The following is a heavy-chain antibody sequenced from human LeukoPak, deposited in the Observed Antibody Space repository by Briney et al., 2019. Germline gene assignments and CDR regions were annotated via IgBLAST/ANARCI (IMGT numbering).Heavy chain of an antibody. Sequence: ASVKVSCKASGYTFTSYGISWVRQAPGQGLEWMGWISAYNGNTNYAQKFQGRVTMTRDTSISTAYMELSRLRSDDTAVYYCARSNQAYSGSYSVDYWGQGTLVTVSS. V-gene: IGHV1-18*01. J-gene: IGHJ4*02. CDR3: ARSNQAYSGSYSVDY. CDR1: GYTFTSYG. CDR2: ISAYNGNT. D-gene: IGHD1-26*01.